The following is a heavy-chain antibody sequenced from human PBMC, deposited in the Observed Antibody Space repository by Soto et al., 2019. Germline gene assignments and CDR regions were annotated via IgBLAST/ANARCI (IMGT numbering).Heavy chain of an antibody. CDR1: GFTFSSYG. CDR3: ARDFYYGSGLDAFEI. Sequence: TGGSLRLSCAASGFTFSSYGMHWVRQAPGKGLEWVAVIWYDGSNKYYADSVKGRFTISRDNSKNTLYLQMNSLRAEDTAVYYCARDFYYGSGLDAFEIWGQGTMVTVSS. J-gene: IGHJ3*02. CDR2: IWYDGSNK. D-gene: IGHD3-10*01. V-gene: IGHV3-33*01.